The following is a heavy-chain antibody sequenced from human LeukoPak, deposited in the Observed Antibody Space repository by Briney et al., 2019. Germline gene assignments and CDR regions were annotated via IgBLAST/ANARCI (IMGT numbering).Heavy chain of an antibody. CDR3: ARRGPSGDFDY. J-gene: IGHJ4*02. D-gene: IGHD3-10*01. Sequence: SETLSLTCTVSGGPISSYYWSWIRQPPGKGLEWIGYIYYSGSTNYNPSLKSRVTISVDTSKNQFSLKLSSVTAADTAVYYCARRGPSGDFDYWGQGTLVTVSS. CDR1: GGPISSYY. CDR2: IYYSGST. V-gene: IGHV4-59*08.